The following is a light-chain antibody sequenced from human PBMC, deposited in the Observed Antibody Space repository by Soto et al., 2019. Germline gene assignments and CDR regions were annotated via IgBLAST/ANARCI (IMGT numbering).Light chain of an antibody. CDR3: QCYSDPPPAA. CDR1: QGISSD. Sequence: KVMTQSPATLSVSPWERASLSCRASQGISSDLAWYQQKPGQAPRLLIYGASTRATGIPARFSGSGSGTEFTLTISSLQSEDFAVYYCQCYSDPPPAAFGPGTKVDIK. J-gene: IGKJ3*01. CDR2: GAS. V-gene: IGKV3D-15*01.